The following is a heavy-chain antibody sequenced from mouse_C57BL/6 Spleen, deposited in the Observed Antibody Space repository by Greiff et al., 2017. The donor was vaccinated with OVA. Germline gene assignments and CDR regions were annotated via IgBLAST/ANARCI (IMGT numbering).Heavy chain of an antibody. CDR3: ARSGDYDAAWFAY. V-gene: IGHV1-52*01. D-gene: IGHD2-4*01. Sequence: VQLQQPGAELVRPGSSVKLSCKASGYTFTSYWMHWVKQRPIPGLEWIGNIDPSDSEPHYNQKFKDKATLTVDKSSSTAYMQLSSLTSEDSAVYYCARSGDYDAAWFAYWGQGTLVTVSA. CDR1: GYTFTSYW. CDR2: IDPSDSEP. J-gene: IGHJ3*01.